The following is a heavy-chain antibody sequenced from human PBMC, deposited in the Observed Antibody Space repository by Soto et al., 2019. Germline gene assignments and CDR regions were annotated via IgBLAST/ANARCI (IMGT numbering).Heavy chain of an antibody. CDR2: IMKDGSLT. Sequence: EVQLVEYEGGLVQPGGSLRLSCAASGFTFNNYWMTWVRQAPGQGLEWVANIMKDGSLTEYVDLVKGRFTISRDNVKNSLDLQMDRLRVEDTAIYYCVRNDGWYRLDSWGQGSLVIVSS. CDR3: VRNDGWYRLDS. V-gene: IGHV3-7*04. J-gene: IGHJ4*02. D-gene: IGHD6-19*01. CDR1: GFTFNNYW.